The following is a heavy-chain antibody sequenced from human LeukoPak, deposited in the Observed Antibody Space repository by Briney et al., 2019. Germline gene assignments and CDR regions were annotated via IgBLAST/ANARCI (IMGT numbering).Heavy chain of an antibody. D-gene: IGHD2/OR15-2a*01. CDR2: IIPIFGTA. V-gene: IGHV1-69*13. Sequence: SVKVSCKASGGTFSSYAISWVRQAPGQGLEWMGGIIPIFGTANYAQKFQGRVTITADESTSTAYMELSSLRSEDTAVYYCARAHTSAFYDVREYYYYMDVWGKGTTVTVSS. J-gene: IGHJ6*03. CDR3: ARAHTSAFYDVREYYYYMDV. CDR1: GGTFSSYA.